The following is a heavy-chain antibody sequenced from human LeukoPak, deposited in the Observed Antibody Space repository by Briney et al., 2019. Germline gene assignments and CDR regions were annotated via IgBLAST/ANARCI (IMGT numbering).Heavy chain of an antibody. Sequence: PGRSLRLSCAASGFTFSYYGIHWVRQAPGKGLEWVAVISYDGSDKYYADSVKGRFTTSRDNSKNTLYLQMNSLRAEDTAVYYCAKDITRYGGNAVDYWGQGTLVTVSS. V-gene: IGHV3-30*18. CDR3: AKDITRYGGNAVDY. CDR1: GFTFSYYG. D-gene: IGHD4-23*01. J-gene: IGHJ4*02. CDR2: ISYDGSDK.